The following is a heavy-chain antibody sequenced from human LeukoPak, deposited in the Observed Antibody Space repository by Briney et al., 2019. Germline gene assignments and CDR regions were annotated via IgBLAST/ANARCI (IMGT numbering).Heavy chain of an antibody. J-gene: IGHJ5*02. Sequence: GASVKVSCKASGYTFTSYGISWVRQAPGQGLEWMGWIRAYNGNTNYAQKLQGRVTMTTDTSTSTAYMELRSLRSDDTAVYYCARDRAAAVARNWFDPWGQGTLVTVSS. CDR1: GYTFTSYG. D-gene: IGHD6-13*01. CDR2: IRAYNGNT. CDR3: ARDRAAAVARNWFDP. V-gene: IGHV1-18*01.